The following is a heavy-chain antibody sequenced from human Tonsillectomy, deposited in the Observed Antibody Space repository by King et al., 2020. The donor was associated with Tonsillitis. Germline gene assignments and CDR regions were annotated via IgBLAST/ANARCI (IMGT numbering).Heavy chain of an antibody. V-gene: IGHV4-31*03. J-gene: IGHJ4*02. CDR1: GGSISSGGYY. Sequence: QLQESGPGLVKPSQTLSLTCTVSGGSISSGGYYWSWIRQHPGKGLGWIWYIYYSGSTYYNPSLKSRVTISVDTSKNQFSLKLSSVTAADTAVYYCARDRTNSGYDLGFDYWGQGTLVTVSS. CDR3: ARDRTNSGYDLGFDY. D-gene: IGHD5-12*01. CDR2: IYYSGST.